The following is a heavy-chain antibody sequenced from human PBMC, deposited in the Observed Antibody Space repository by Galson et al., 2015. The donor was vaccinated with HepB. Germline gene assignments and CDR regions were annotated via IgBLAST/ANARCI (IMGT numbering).Heavy chain of an antibody. V-gene: IGHV4-39*01. CDR1: GGSVSSSNYY. Sequence: ETLSLTCTVSGGSVSSSNYYWGWVRQPPGKGLEWIGSIPYSGNTYYNPSLKSRVTISVDTSKNEFSLKLTPVTAADTAVYYCARQGSGGRAFDIWGQGTLVTVSS. D-gene: IGHD6-19*01. CDR3: ARQGSGGRAFDI. CDR2: IPYSGNT. J-gene: IGHJ3*02.